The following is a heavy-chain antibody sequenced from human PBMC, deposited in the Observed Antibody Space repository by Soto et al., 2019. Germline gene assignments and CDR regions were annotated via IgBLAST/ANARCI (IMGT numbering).Heavy chain of an antibody. CDR3: ARDMGYSSSSLGWFDP. J-gene: IGHJ5*02. D-gene: IGHD6-6*01. CDR1: GGSMSSHS. V-gene: IGHV4-59*11. CDR2: MHYSGGT. Sequence: XATLSLTCTVCGGSMSSHSWSWIRQPPGKGLEWIGCMHYSGGTNYNPSLKSRVTMSVDTSKNQFSLKLSSVSAADTAMYYCARDMGYSSSSLGWFDPWGQRTLVTVSS.